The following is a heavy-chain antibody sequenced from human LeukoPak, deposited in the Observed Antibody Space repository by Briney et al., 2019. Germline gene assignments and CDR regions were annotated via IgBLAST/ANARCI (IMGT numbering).Heavy chain of an antibody. CDR2: IYYSGST. D-gene: IGHD2-15*01. CDR3: ARERGSVIDY. J-gene: IGHJ4*02. CDR1: GGSISSYY. Sequence: SENLSLTCTVSGGSISSYYWSWIRQPPGKGLEWIGYIYYSGSTNYNPSLKSRVTISVDTSKNQSSLKLSSVTAADTAVYYCARERGSVIDYWGQGTLVTVSS. V-gene: IGHV4-59*01.